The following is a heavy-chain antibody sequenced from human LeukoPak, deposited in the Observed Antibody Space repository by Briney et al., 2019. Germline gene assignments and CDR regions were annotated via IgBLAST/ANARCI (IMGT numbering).Heavy chain of an antibody. CDR2: ISYDGSNK. J-gene: IGHJ4*02. CDR3: AKFGDTASLDY. CDR1: GFTFSSYA. V-gene: IGHV3-30-3*02. Sequence: GGSLRLSCAASGFTFSSYAMHWVRQAPGKGLEWVAVISYDGSNKYYADSVKGRFTISRDNSKNTLYLQMNSLRAEDTAVYYCAKFGDTASLDYWGQGTLVTVSS. D-gene: IGHD5-18*01.